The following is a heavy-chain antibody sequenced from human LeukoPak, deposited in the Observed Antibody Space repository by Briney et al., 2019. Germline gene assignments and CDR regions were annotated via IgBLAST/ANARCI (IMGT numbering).Heavy chain of an antibody. CDR1: GYTLTELS. Sequence: ASVKVSCKVSGYTLTELSMHWVRQAPGKGLEWMGGFDPEDGETIYAQKFQGRVTMTEDTSADTAYMELSSLRSEDTAVYYCATWRYQLLFFDYWGQGTLVTVSS. CDR3: ATWRYQLLFFDY. J-gene: IGHJ4*02. D-gene: IGHD2-2*01. V-gene: IGHV1-24*01. CDR2: FDPEDGET.